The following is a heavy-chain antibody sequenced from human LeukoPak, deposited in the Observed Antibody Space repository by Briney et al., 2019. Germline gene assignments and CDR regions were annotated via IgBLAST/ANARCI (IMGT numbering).Heavy chain of an antibody. Sequence: PGGSLRLSCAASGFTFSSYGMHWVRQAPGKGLEWVAFIRYDGSNKYYADSVKGRFTISRDNSKNTLYLQMNSLRAEDTAVYYCAKAPHYDLWSGYTHNWFDPWGQGTLVTVSS. CDR3: AKAPHYDLWSGYTHNWFDP. J-gene: IGHJ5*02. D-gene: IGHD3-3*01. CDR2: IRYDGSNK. CDR1: GFTFSSYG. V-gene: IGHV3-30*02.